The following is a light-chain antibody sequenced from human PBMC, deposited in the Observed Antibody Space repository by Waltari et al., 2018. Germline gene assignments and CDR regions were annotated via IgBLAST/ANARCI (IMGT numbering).Light chain of an antibody. CDR1: QSLVHSDGNTY. CDR2: KIS. J-gene: IGKJ2*01. V-gene: IGKV2-24*01. CDR3: MQATQYYT. Sequence: DIVMTQTPLSSSVTLGQPASISCRSSQSLVHSDGNTYLSWLQQRPGQPPRVLIYKISNRFSGVPDRVSGSGAGTDFTLKISRVEAEDVGVYYCMQATQYYTFGQGTKLEIK.